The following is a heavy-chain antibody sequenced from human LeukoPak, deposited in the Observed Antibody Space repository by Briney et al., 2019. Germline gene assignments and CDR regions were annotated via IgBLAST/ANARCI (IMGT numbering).Heavy chain of an antibody. CDR3: ARLGLGSSAGPNIDY. Sequence: ASVKVSCKASGYTFTGYYMHWVRQAPGQGLEWMGWINPNSGGTNYAQKFQGRVTMTRDTSISTAYMELSRLRSEDTAVYYCARLGLGSSAGPNIDYWGQGTLVTVSS. CDR2: INPNSGGT. J-gene: IGHJ4*02. V-gene: IGHV1-2*02. D-gene: IGHD3-16*01. CDR1: GYTFTGYY.